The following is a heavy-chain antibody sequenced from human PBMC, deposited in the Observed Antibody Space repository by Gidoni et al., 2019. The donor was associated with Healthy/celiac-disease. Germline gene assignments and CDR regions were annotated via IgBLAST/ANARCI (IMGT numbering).Heavy chain of an antibody. D-gene: IGHD1-7*01. CDR1: GGSISSSSYY. Sequence: QLQLQESGPGLVKPSETLSLTCTVPGGSISSSSYYWGWIRQPPGKRLEWIGIIYYSGSTYYNPSLKSLVTISVYTSKNQFSLKLSSVTAADTAVYYCAGITGTYYWGQVTLVTVSS. V-gene: IGHV4-39*01. CDR3: AGITGTYY. CDR2: IYYSGST. J-gene: IGHJ4*02.